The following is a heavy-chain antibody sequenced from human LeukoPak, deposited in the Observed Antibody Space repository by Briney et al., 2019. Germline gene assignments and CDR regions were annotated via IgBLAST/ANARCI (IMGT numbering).Heavy chain of an antibody. J-gene: IGHJ4*02. V-gene: IGHV1-18*01. CDR2: ISAYNDNT. CDR3: ASGRTDIVVVPATLRNYFFDY. CDR1: GYTLTNYG. Sequence: ASVKVSCKASGYTLTNYGVSWVRQAPGQGLEWMGWISAYNDNTNYAQKLQGRVTITADKSTSTAYMELSSLRSEDTAVYYCASGRTDIVVVPATLRNYFFDYWGQGTLVTVSS. D-gene: IGHD2-2*01.